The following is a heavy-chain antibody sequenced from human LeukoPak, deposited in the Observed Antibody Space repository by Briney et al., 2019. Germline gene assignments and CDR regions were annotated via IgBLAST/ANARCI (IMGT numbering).Heavy chain of an antibody. J-gene: IGHJ4*02. CDR1: GFTFSSYA. CDR2: LYTGGDT. D-gene: IGHD6-19*01. CDR3: AGEQMFTSGGFES. V-gene: IGHV3-53*01. Sequence: GGSLRLSCAASGFTFSSYAMSWVRQAPGKGLEWVSVLYTGGDTFYADSVRGRFTISRDNFRNTVSLQMNSLRADDTALYYCAGEQMFTSGGFESWGQGALVTVSS.